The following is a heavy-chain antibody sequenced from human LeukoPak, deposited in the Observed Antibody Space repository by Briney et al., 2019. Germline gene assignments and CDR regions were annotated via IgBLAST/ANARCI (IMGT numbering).Heavy chain of an antibody. J-gene: IGHJ4*02. CDR3: AREFSGTSIAARVFDS. Sequence: SETLSLTCTVPGGSITSYYWTYIRQPAGKGLEWIGRIHSSGGTNYSPSLKSRVTMSLDTSKNQFSLNLSSVTAADTAIYYCAREFSGTSIAARVFDSWGQGTLVTVSS. D-gene: IGHD6-6*01. CDR1: GGSITSYY. V-gene: IGHV4-4*07. CDR2: IHSSGGT.